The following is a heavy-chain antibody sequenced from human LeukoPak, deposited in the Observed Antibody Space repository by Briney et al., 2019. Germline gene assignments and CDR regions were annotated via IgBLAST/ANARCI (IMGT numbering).Heavy chain of an antibody. CDR2: IRYDGSNK. CDR3: ATLERRYFDY. V-gene: IGHV3-30*02. D-gene: IGHD3-3*02. J-gene: IGHJ4*02. Sequence: PGGSLRLSCAASGFTFSSYGMHWVRQAPGKGLEWVAFIRYDGSNKYYPDSVKGRFTISRDNSKNTLYLQMNSLRTEDTAMYYCATLERRYFDYWGQGTLVTVSS. CDR1: GFTFSSYG.